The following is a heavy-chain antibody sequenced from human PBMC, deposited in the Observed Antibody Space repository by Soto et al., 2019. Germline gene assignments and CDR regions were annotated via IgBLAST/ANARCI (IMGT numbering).Heavy chain of an antibody. CDR1: GFTFSDYY. D-gene: IGHD1-26*01. CDR2: ISTSGSV. V-gene: IGHV3-11*01. J-gene: IGHJ4*01. Sequence: PXVSLRLSCAASGFTFSDYYMSWLRQAPGKGLEWISYISTSGSVIYAASVKGRFTISRDNPRNSLYLQMNSLRAEDTAVYYCARPWTVGATIDFEFWGQGTLVTVS. CDR3: ARPWTVGATIDFEF.